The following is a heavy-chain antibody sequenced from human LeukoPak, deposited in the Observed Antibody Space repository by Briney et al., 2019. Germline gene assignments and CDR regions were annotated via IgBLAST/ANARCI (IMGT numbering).Heavy chain of an antibody. V-gene: IGHV3-48*01. J-gene: IGHJ4*02. Sequence: GGSLRLSCAAPGFSFSSYSMNWVRQAPGKGLEWISYISSGSSTIFYADSVKGRFTISRDNAKNSLYLQMNSLRAEDTAVYYCASDCSGGSLRYWGQGTLVTVSS. CDR3: ASDCSGGSLRY. CDR1: GFSFSSYS. CDR2: ISSGSSTI. D-gene: IGHD2-15*01.